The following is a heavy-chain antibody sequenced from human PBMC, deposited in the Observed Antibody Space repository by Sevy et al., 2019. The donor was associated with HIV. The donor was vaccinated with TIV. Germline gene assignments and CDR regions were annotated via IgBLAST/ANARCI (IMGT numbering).Heavy chain of an antibody. J-gene: IGHJ6*02. CDR2: IYYSGST. CDR1: GDSISSSSYY. D-gene: IGHD3-3*01. CDR3: ARHLAASLNYDFWSGYYWDHYYYYGMDV. V-gene: IGHV4-39*01. Sequence: SETLSLTCTVSGDSISSSSYYWGWIRQPPGKGLEWIGSIYYSGSTYYNPSLKSRVTISVDTSKNQFSLKLSSVTAADTAVYYCARHLAASLNYDFWSGYYWDHYYYYGMDVWGQGTTVTVSS.